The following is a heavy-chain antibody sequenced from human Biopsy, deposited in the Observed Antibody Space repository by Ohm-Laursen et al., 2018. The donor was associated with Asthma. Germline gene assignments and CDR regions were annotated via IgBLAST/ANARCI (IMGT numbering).Heavy chain of an antibody. CDR1: GDAMSTSGSY. CDR2: IYYSGRT. CDR3: VRGSSSWHHGPFHYYYGLDV. J-gene: IGHJ6*02. D-gene: IGHD6-13*01. V-gene: IGHV4-39*02. Sequence: SETLSLTCIVSGDAMSTSGSYWGWIRQSPGKGLEWIGSIYYSGRTYYNPSLESQVTISADTSKNHFSLKVTSVTAADTAVYYCVRGSSSWHHGPFHYYYGLDVWGQGTTATVSS.